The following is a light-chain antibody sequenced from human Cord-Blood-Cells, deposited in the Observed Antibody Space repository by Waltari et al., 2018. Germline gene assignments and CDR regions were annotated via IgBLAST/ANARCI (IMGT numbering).Light chain of an antibody. Sequence: DIQMTQPPSSLSASEGDIVTITCRASQSISSYLNWYQQKPGKAPKLLIYAASSLQSGVPSRFSGSGSGTDFTLTISSLQPEDFATYYCQQSYSTPWTFGQGTKVEIK. V-gene: IGKV1-39*01. CDR2: AAS. CDR1: QSISSY. J-gene: IGKJ1*01. CDR3: QQSYSTPWT.